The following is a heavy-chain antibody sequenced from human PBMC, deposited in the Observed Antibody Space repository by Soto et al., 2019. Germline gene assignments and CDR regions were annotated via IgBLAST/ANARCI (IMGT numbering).Heavy chain of an antibody. CDR3: ARGRSTVRRAFDI. Sequence: QVQLVESGGGVVQPGRSLRLSCAASGFTFSSYGMHWVRQAPGKGLEWVAVIWYDGSNKYYADSVKGRFTISRDNSKNTLYLQMNSLRAEDTAVYYCARGRSTVRRAFDIWGQGTMVTVSS. J-gene: IGHJ3*02. V-gene: IGHV3-33*01. CDR1: GFTFSSYG. D-gene: IGHD4-17*01. CDR2: IWYDGSNK.